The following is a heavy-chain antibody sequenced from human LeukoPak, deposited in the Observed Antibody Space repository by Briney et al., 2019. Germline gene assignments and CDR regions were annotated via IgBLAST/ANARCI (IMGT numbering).Heavy chain of an antibody. D-gene: IGHD5-18*01. Sequence: GGSMRLSCAASGFTFSSYEMNWVRQAPGKGLEWVSYISSSGSTIYYADSVKGRFTISRDNSRNTVYLQMNSLRADDTAVYYCANDLGWIQLNLGRGQGTLVTVSS. CDR1: GFTFSSYE. V-gene: IGHV3-48*03. J-gene: IGHJ4*02. CDR3: ANDLGWIQLNLG. CDR2: ISSSGSTI.